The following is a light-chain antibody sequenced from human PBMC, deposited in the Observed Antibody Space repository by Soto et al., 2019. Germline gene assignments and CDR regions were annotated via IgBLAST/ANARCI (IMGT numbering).Light chain of an antibody. V-gene: IGKV1-39*01. CDR3: QHYGSSWT. J-gene: IGKJ1*01. Sequence: DIQMTQSPSSLSASVGDRVTITCRASQSISSYLNWYQQKPGKAPKLLIYAASSLQSGVPSRFSGSGSGTEFTLTISRLEPEDFAVYYCQHYGSSWTFGQGTKVDIK. CDR1: QSISSY. CDR2: AAS.